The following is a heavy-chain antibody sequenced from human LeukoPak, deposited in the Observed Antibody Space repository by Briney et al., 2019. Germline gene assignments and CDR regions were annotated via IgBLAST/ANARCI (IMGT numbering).Heavy chain of an antibody. CDR3: ARDSRSLGVTTVTRGFDY. CDR2: IHYSGST. CDR1: GGSISSSSYY. J-gene: IGHJ4*02. D-gene: IGHD4-17*01. Sequence: PSETLSLTCTVSGGSISSSSYYWSWIRQPPGKGLEWIGYIHYSGSTDYNPSLKSRVTISVDTSKNQFSLNLNSVTAADTAVYYCARDSRSLGVTTVTRGFDYWGQGTLVTVSS. V-gene: IGHV4-61*01.